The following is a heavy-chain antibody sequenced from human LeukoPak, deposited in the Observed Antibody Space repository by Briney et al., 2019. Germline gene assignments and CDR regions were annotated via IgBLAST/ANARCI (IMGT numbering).Heavy chain of an antibody. CDR1: GGSISSYY. V-gene: IGHV4-59*08. CDR3: ARLRWPGLQFRGHTKYYFDY. Sequence: SETLSLTCTVSGGSISSYYWNWIRQPPGKGLEWIGYIYYSGSTNYNPSLKSRVTISVDTSKNQFSLKLSSVTAADTAVYYCARLRWPGLQFRGHTKYYFDYWGQGTLVTVSS. J-gene: IGHJ4*02. CDR2: IYYSGST. D-gene: IGHD5-24*01.